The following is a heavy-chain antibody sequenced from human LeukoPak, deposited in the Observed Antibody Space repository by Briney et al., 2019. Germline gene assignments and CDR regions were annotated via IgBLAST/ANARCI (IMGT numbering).Heavy chain of an antibody. CDR3: ARAVFSYGQFDY. CDR2: INPNSGGT. Sequence: ASVKVSCKASGYTFTGYYMHWVRQAPGQGLEWMGWINPNSGGTNYAQKFQGRVTMTRDTSISTAYMELSRLRSDDTAVYYCARAVFSYGQFDYWGQGTLVTVSS. V-gene: IGHV1-2*02. D-gene: IGHD5-18*01. J-gene: IGHJ4*02. CDR1: GYTFTGYY.